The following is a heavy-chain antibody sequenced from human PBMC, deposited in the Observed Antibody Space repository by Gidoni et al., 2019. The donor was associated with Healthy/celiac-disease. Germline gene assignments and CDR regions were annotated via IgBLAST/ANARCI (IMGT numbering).Heavy chain of an antibody. CDR1: AFPFSSYE. CDR2: SSRSGSTI. V-gene: IGHV3-48*03. Sequence: EVQLVESGGGLVQPGGSLRLSCAASAFPFSSYEMNWVRPAPGKGLEWVSYSSRSGSTIYYADAVKGRFTISRDNAKNSLYLQMNSLRVEDTAVYYCARAAPVLLWFGAEFDYWGQGTLVTVSS. CDR3: ARAAPVLLWFGAEFDY. D-gene: IGHD3-10*01. J-gene: IGHJ4*02.